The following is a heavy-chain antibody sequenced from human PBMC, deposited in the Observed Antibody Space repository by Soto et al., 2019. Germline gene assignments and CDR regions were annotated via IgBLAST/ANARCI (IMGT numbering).Heavy chain of an antibody. CDR1: GFTFSSYW. CDR2: IKQDGSEK. Sequence: GGSLRLSCAASGFTFSSYWMSWVRQAPGKGLEWVANIKQDGSEKYYVDSVKGRSTISRDNAKNSLYLQMNSLRAEDTAVYYCARGGLYYYGSGSLPIDYWGQGTLVTVSS. D-gene: IGHD3-10*01. J-gene: IGHJ4*02. V-gene: IGHV3-7*01. CDR3: ARGGLYYYGSGSLPIDY.